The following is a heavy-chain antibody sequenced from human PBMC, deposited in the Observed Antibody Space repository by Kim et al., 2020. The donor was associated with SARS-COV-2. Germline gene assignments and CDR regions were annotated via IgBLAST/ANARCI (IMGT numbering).Heavy chain of an antibody. CDR1: GFSVTANY. Sequence: GGSLRLSCEPSGFSVTANYMSWVRQAPGKGLECVSVVYSGDRTFYADSVKGRFTSFRDISNNTMYLQMDSLRAEDTAIYYCEIVDGSGSYYFDNWGPGTVVTVYS. CDR3: EIVDGSGSYYFDN. D-gene: IGHD3-10*01. CDR2: VYSGDRT. V-gene: IGHV3-66*01. J-gene: IGHJ4*02.